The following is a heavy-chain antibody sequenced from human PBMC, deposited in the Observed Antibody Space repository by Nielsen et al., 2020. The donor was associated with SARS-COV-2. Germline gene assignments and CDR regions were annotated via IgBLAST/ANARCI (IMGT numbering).Heavy chain of an antibody. CDR1: GYSLTSYY. J-gene: IGHJ6*02. V-gene: IGHV1-2*06. Sequence: ASVKVSYKASGYSLTSYYIQWVRQAPGQGLEWMGRINPYSGGTNYAQKFQGTVTMTRDASISTVYMELTSDDTAVYYCARARATIFGLVMSYGMDVWGQGTTVAVSS. CDR2: INPYSGGT. D-gene: IGHD3/OR15-3a*01. CDR3: ARARATIFGLVMSYGMDV.